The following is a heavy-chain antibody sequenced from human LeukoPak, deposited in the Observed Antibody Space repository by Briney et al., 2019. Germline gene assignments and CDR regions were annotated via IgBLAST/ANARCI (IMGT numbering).Heavy chain of an antibody. CDR3: AKRAVCTSTTCYGFDP. CDR2: ISVSGDST. V-gene: IGHV3-23*01. CDR1: GFTFSSYA. Sequence: PGGSLRLSCAASGFTFSSYAMSWVRQAPGKGLEWVSAISVSGDSTYYADSVKGRFTISRDNSKNTVYLQMNNLRAEDTAVYYCAKRAVCTSTTCYGFDPWGQGTLVTVSS. D-gene: IGHD2-2*01. J-gene: IGHJ5*02.